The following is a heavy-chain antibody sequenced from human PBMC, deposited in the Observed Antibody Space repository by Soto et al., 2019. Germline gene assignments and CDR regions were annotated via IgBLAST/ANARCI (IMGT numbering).Heavy chain of an antibody. CDR2: IVVGSGNT. V-gene: IGHV1-58*01. D-gene: IGHD4-17*01. J-gene: IGHJ4*02. Sequence: SVKVSCKASGFTFTSSAVQWVRQARGQRLEWIGWIVVGSGNTNYAQKFQERVTITRDMSTSTAYMELSSLRSEDTAVYYCAAEGTDYVDYYFDYWGQGTLVTVSA. CDR1: GFTFTSSA. CDR3: AAEGTDYVDYYFDY.